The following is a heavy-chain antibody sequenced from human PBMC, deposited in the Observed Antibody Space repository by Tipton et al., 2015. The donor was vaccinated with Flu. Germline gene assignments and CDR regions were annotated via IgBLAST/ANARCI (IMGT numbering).Heavy chain of an antibody. CDR3: ARHTNKSSWFDP. D-gene: IGHD2/OR15-2a*01. J-gene: IGHJ5*02. Sequence: TLSLTCTVSGGSISSGSYYWSWIRQPAGKGLEWIGRIYTSGSTNYNPSLKSRVTISVDTSKNQFSLKLSSVTAADTAVYYCARHTNKSSWFDPWGQGTLVTVSS. V-gene: IGHV4-61*02. CDR1: GGSISSGSYY. CDR2: IYTSGST.